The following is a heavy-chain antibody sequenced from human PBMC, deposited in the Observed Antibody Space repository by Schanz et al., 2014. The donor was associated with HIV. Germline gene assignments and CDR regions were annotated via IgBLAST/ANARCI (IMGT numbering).Heavy chain of an antibody. J-gene: IGHJ6*02. Sequence: EVQLVESGGGLVRPGGSLRLSCAASGFTLSSYSMNWVRQAPGKGLVWVSRINSNEGTTDYADSVKGRFTISRDNAKNTLYLQMNSLRAEDTAVYYCVRLMSSDYDFYHYGMDVWGQGTTVIVSS. D-gene: IGHD4-17*01. V-gene: IGHV3-74*02. CDR1: GFTLSSYS. CDR3: VRLMSSDYDFYHYGMDV. CDR2: INSNEGTT.